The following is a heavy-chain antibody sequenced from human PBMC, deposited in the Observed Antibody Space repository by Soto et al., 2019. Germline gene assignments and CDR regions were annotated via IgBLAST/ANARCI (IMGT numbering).Heavy chain of an antibody. CDR2: IYYSGST. D-gene: IGHD3-16*01. CDR3: ARRVLDDVWGTYTDY. Sequence: PSETLSLTCTVSGGSISSGDYNWNWIRQHPGKGLEWIGYIYYSGSTYYNPSLKSRVTMSVDTSKKQFSLMLSSVTAADTAVYYCARRVLDDVWGTYTDYWGQGTLVTVSS. V-gene: IGHV4-31*03. J-gene: IGHJ4*02. CDR1: GGSISSGDYN.